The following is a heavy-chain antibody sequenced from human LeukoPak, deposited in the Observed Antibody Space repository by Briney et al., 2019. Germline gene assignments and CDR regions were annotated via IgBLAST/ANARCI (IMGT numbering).Heavy chain of an antibody. CDR1: GGSISSSSYY. Sequence: SETLSLTCTVSGGSISSSSYYWGWHRQPPGKGLEWIGSIYYSGSTYYNPSLKSRVTISVDRSKNQFSLKLSSVTAADTAVYYCARPKQQLVRGAFDIWGQGRMVTVSS. J-gene: IGHJ3*02. V-gene: IGHV4-39*01. CDR3: ARPKQQLVRGAFDI. D-gene: IGHD6-13*01. CDR2: IYYSGST.